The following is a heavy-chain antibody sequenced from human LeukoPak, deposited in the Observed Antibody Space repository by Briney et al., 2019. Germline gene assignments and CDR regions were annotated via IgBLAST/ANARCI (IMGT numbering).Heavy chain of an antibody. CDR2: IYYSGST. D-gene: IGHD3-22*01. J-gene: IGHJ5*02. CDR3: ARGRGRTMIPWFDP. Sequence: SETLSLTCTVSGGSISSYYWSWIRQPPGKGLEWIGYIYYSGSTNYNPSLKSRVTISVDTSKNQFSLKLSSVTAADTAVYYCARGRGRTMIPWFDPWGQGTLVTASS. CDR1: GGSISSYY. V-gene: IGHV4-59*01.